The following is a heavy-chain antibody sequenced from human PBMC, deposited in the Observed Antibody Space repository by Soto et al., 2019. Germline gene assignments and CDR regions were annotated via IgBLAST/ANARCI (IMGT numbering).Heavy chain of an antibody. CDR3: ARGPYYYDSSGYYYDFTY. D-gene: IGHD3-22*01. V-gene: IGHV1-69*13. Sequence: SVKVSCKASGGTFSSYAISWVRQAPGQGLEWMGGIIPIFGTANYAQKFQGRVTITADESTSTAYMELSSLRSEDTAVYYCARGPYYYDSSGYYYDFTYWGQGTLVTVSS. CDR1: GGTFSSYA. CDR2: IIPIFGTA. J-gene: IGHJ4*02.